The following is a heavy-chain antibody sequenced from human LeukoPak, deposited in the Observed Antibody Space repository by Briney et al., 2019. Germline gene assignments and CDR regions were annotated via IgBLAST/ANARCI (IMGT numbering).Heavy chain of an antibody. V-gene: IGHV4-34*01. Sequence: SETRSLTCAAYGGSFSGYYWSWIRQPPGKGLEWIGEINHSGSTNYNPSLKSRVTISVDTSKNQFSLKLSSVTAADTAVYYCARRYSSSSLWAYWGQGTLVTVSS. D-gene: IGHD6-6*01. J-gene: IGHJ4*02. CDR2: INHSGST. CDR3: ARRYSSSSLWAY. CDR1: GGSFSGYY.